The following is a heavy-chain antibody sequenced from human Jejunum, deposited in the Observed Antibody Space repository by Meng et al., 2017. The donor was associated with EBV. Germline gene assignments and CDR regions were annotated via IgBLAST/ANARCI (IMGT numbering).Heavy chain of an antibody. CDR3: ASDISTATFGY. CDR2: INTRTGNP. D-gene: IGHD2-21*02. V-gene: IGHV7-4-1*02. J-gene: IGHJ4*02. CDR1: GYTFSRYA. Sequence: QVQLVDSGSELKKPGASVKVSCKAAGYTFSRYAMNWVRQAPGQGLEWMGWINTRTGNPAYAQGFTGRFVFSLDTSVSTAYLQISSLKAEDTAVYYCASDISTATFGYWGQGTLVTVSS.